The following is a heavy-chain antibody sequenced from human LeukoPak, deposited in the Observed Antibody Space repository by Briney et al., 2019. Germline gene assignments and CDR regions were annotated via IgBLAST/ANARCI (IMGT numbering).Heavy chain of an antibody. V-gene: IGHV3-30-3*01. J-gene: IGHJ4*02. CDR2: ISYDGSNK. CDR3: ARDALWFGENDY. D-gene: IGHD3-10*01. CDR1: GFTFSSYA. Sequence: GRSLRLSCAASGFTFSSYAMHWVRQAPGKGLEWVAVISYDGSNKYYADSVKGRFTISRDNSKNTLYLQMNSLRAEDTAVYYCARDALWFGENDYWGQGTLVTVSS.